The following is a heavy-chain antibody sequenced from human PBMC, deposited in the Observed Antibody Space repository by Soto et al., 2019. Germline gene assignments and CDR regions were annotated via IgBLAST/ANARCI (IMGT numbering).Heavy chain of an antibody. Sequence: QVQLVQSGAEVKKPGSSVKVSCKASGGTFSSYTISWVRQAPGQGLEWMGRIIPILGIANYAQKFQGRVTITADKSTSTAYMELSSLRSEDTAVYYCAREMRGVPPVVPAATTDYSYGMDVWGQGTTVTVSS. CDR1: GGTFSSYT. D-gene: IGHD2-2*01. CDR3: AREMRGVPPVVPAATTDYSYGMDV. CDR2: IIPILGIA. J-gene: IGHJ6*02. V-gene: IGHV1-69*08.